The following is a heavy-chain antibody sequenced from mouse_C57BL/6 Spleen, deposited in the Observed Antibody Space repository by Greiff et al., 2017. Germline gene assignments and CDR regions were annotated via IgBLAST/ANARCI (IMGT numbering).Heavy chain of an antibody. D-gene: IGHD2-1*01. CDR1: GYSFTDYN. CDR3: ARWGVKDLYYFDY. J-gene: IGHJ2*01. V-gene: IGHV1-39*01. Sequence: EVQLQQSGPGLVKPGDSVKISCKASGYSFTDYNMNWVKQSNGKSLEWMGVLNPNYGTNSYNQKFKGKATLTVDQSSSTAYMQLNSLTSEDSAVYYCARWGVKDLYYFDYWGQGTTLTVSS. CDR2: LNPNYGTN.